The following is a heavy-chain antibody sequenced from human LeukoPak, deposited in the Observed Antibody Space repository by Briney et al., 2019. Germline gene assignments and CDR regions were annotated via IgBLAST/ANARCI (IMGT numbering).Heavy chain of an antibody. Sequence: SGPALVKPTQPLTLTCTFSGFSLSTSGMCVSWIRQPPGKALEWLARIDWDDDKYYSTSLKTRLTISKDTSKNQVVLTMTNMDPVDTATYYCARNPTYYYDSSGYFDAFDIWGQGTMVTVYS. CDR2: IDWDDDK. CDR1: GFSLSTSGMC. J-gene: IGHJ3*02. D-gene: IGHD3-22*01. CDR3: ARNPTYYYDSSGYFDAFDI. V-gene: IGHV2-70*11.